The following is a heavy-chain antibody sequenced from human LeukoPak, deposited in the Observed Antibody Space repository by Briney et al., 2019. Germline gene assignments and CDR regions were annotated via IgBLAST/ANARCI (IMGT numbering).Heavy chain of an antibody. CDR1: RFIFSSYE. Sequence: GGSLRLSCAASRFIFSSYEMNWVRQAPGKGLEWVAVISYDGSNKYYGDSVKGRFTISRDNSKNTLYLQMNSLRGEDTAVYYCAKDRYDSSEGWIDYWGQGTLVTVSS. J-gene: IGHJ4*02. CDR2: ISYDGSNK. CDR3: AKDRYDSSEGWIDY. D-gene: IGHD3-22*01. V-gene: IGHV3-30*18.